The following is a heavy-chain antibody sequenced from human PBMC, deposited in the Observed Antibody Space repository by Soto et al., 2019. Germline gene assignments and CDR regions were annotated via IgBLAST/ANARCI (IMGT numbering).Heavy chain of an antibody. D-gene: IGHD3-10*01. CDR2: IRSKAYGGTT. CDR1: GFTFGDYA. Sequence: GGSLRLSCTASGFTFGDYAMSWFRQAPGKGLEWVGFIRSKAYGGTTEYAASVKGRFTISRDDSKSNAYLQMNSLKTEDTAVYYCTRAPASRYGSGSYTLVDYWGQGTLVTVSS. CDR3: TRAPASRYGSGSYTLVDY. V-gene: IGHV3-49*03. J-gene: IGHJ4*02.